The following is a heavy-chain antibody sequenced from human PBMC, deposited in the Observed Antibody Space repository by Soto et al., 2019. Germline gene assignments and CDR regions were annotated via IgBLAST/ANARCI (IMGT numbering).Heavy chain of an antibody. J-gene: IGHJ4*02. CDR2: IYHSGSS. D-gene: IGHD5-18*01. CDR1: GCYISSGGYS. Sequence: PSETLSLTCPVYGCYISSGGYSWSWIRQPPGKDLEWIGYIYHSGSSFFNPSLKSRVTISLDRSRNQFSLKLSSVTAADTAVYYCARGGYSYGYPIDYWGQGTLVTVSS. CDR3: ARGGYSYGYPIDY. V-gene: IGHV4-30-2*01.